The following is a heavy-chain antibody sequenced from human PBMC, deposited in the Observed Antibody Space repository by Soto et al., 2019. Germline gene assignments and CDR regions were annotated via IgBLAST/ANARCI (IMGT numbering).Heavy chain of an antibody. J-gene: IGHJ6*02. D-gene: IGHD3-10*01. CDR1: GGSFSGYY. V-gene: IGHV4-34*01. CDR2: INHSGST. CDR3: ARGYAGPYYYGSGSYYIRAPGPYYYYGMDV. Sequence: QVQLQQWGAGLLKPSETLSLTCAVYGGSFSGYYWSWIRQPPGKGLEWIGEINHSGSTNYNPSLKSRVTISVDTSKNQFSLKLSSVTAADTAVYYCARGYAGPYYYGSGSYYIRAPGPYYYYGMDVWGQGTTVTVSS.